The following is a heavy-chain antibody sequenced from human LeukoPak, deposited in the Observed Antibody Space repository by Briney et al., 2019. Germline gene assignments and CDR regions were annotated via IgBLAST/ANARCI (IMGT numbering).Heavy chain of an antibody. D-gene: IGHD3-3*01. J-gene: IGHJ3*01. Sequence: GGSLRLSCAASGFTFSTYWMHWVRRAPGKGLVWVSRITPDGTSTTYADSVKGRFTISRDNAKNTLYVQMNSLRAEDTAMYYCARGAFGVYAFDLWGEGTVVTVSS. V-gene: IGHV3-74*01. CDR1: GFTFSTYW. CDR3: ARGAFGVYAFDL. CDR2: ITPDGTST.